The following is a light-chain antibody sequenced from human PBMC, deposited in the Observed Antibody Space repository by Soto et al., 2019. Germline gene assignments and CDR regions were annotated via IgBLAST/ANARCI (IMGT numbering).Light chain of an antibody. CDR2: DVS. V-gene: IGLV2-11*01. J-gene: IGLJ1*01. Sequence: QSVLTQPRSVSGSPGQSVTISCTGTSSDVGGYNYVSWYQQHPGKAPKLMIYDVSKRPSGVPDRFSGSKSGNTASLTISGLQAEDEPDYYCCSYAGSYVFGTGIQLTVL. CDR1: SSDVGGYNY. CDR3: CSYAGSYV.